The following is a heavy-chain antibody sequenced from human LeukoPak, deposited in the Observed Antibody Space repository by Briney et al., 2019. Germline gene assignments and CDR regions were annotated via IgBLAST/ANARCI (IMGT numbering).Heavy chain of an antibody. CDR2: IIPIFGSA. CDR3: AREDGGLDY. J-gene: IGHJ4*02. CDR1: GGTFSSYA. Sequence: SVKVSCKASGGTFSSYAISWVRQAPGQGLEWMGGIIPIFGSANYAQKFQGRVTITADESTSTVYMDLTSLRSEDTAVYYCAREDGGLDYWGQGTLVTVSS. V-gene: IGHV1-69*13. D-gene: IGHD4-23*01.